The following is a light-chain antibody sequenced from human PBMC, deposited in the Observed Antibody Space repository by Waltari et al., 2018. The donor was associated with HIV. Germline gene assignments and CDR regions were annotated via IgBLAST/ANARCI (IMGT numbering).Light chain of an antibody. CDR2: QDN. J-gene: IGLJ2*01. Sequence: SYELTQPPSVSVSPGHTASITCSGDKLGDKYACWYQQKPGQSPVLVIYQDNKRPSGIPGRFSGSNSGNTATLTISGTQAMDEADYYCQAEVVFGGGTKLTVL. V-gene: IGLV3-1*01. CDR3: QAEVV. CDR1: KLGDKY.